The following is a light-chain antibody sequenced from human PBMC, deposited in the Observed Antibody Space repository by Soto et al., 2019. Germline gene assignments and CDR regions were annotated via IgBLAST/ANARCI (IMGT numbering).Light chain of an antibody. CDR1: SSNIGSNT. CDR3: AAWDDSLNVYV. V-gene: IGLV1-44*01. J-gene: IGLJ1*01. CDR2: SNI. Sequence: QSVLTQPLSASGTPGQRVTISCSGGSSNIGSNTVTWYQHLPGAAPKLLIYSNILRPSGVPDRFSGSKSGTSASLAISGLQSDAEADYFCAAWDDSLNVYVFGTGTKLTVL.